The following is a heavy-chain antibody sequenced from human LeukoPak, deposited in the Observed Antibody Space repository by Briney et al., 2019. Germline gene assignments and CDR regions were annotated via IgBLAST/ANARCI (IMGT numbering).Heavy chain of an antibody. CDR1: GFTFSDYS. D-gene: IGHD2-2*01. CDR2: SSPAGDRT. J-gene: IGHJ4*02. V-gene: IGHV3-23*01. Sequence: PGRSLRLPRTASGFTFSDYSMSWVRQAPATGLVWVSASSPAGDRTTDADSVKGRFTIYRDNSKSTLYLQMNGLTAEDTALYYCARRLVTAGITDFFDSWGQGTLVSVSS. CDR3: ARRLVTAGITDFFDS.